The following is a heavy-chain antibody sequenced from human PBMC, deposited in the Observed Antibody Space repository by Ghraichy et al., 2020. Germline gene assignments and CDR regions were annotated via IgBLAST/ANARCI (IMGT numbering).Heavy chain of an antibody. J-gene: IGHJ2*01. CDR3: AHSRYCSSTSCYNWYFDL. D-gene: IGHD2-2*02. Sequence: SGPTLVKPTQTLTLTCTFSGFSLSTSGVGVGWIRQPPGKALEWLALIYWDDDKRYSPSLKSMLTITKDTSKNQVVLTMTNMDPVDTATYYCAHSRYCSSTSCYNWYFDLWGRGTLVTVSS. CDR2: IYWDDDK. V-gene: IGHV2-5*02. CDR1: GFSLSTSGVG.